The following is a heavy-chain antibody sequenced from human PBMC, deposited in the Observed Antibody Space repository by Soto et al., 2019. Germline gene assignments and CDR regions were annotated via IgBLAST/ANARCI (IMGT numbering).Heavy chain of an antibody. V-gene: IGHV4-61*01. CDR3: ARVGSSCHSGGCYYYYGLGV. J-gene: IGHJ6*02. Sequence: QVRLQESGPGLVKPSETLSLSCLVSGDSVGNGPYYWSWIRQSPGEGLEWIAYIYYSGCTNVNPSLESRVNISIDMSKNQFFLVLRSVTAADAAVYFCARVGSSCHSGGCYYYYGLGVWGQGTTVAISS. CDR2: IYYSGCT. D-gene: IGHD1-26*01. CDR1: GDSVGNGPYY.